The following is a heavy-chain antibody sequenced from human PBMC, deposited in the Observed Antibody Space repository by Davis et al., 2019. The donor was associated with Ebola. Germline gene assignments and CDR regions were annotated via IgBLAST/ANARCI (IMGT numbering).Heavy chain of an antibody. J-gene: IGHJ5*02. D-gene: IGHD3-22*01. CDR2: IIPILGIA. V-gene: IGHV1-69*04. CDR1: GGTFSSYA. CDR3: ARENIGGYDSSGP. Sequence: SVKVSCKASGGTFSSYAISWVRQAPGQGLEWMGRIIPILGIANYAQKFQGRVTITADKSTSTAYMELSSLRSEDTAVYYCARENIGGYDSSGPWGQGTLVTVSS.